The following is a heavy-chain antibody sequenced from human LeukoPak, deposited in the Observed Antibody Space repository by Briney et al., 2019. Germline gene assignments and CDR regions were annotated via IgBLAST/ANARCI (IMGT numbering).Heavy chain of an antibody. CDR3: GRLSQTYYGMDV. CDR1: GGSISSYY. V-gene: IGHV4-59*08. CDR2: IYYSGST. Sequence: PSETLSLTCTVAGGSISSYYWSWIRQPQGKGLEWIGYIYYSGSTNYNPSLKSRVTISVEPSKNQFSLKLSSVTAADTVVYYCGRLSQTYYGMDVWGQGTTVTVSS. J-gene: IGHJ6*02.